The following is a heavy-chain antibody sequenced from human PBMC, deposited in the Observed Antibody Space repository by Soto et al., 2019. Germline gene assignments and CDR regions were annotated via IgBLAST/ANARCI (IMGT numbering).Heavy chain of an antibody. Sequence: SETLSLTCAVYGGSFSGYYWSWIRRPPGKGLEWIGEINHSGSTNYNPSLKSRVTISVDTSKNQFSLKLSSVTAADTAVYYCARGVLSKNIVVVPAATAYYYYTDAWGKETTVTVSS. CDR3: ARGVLSKNIVVVPAATAYYYYTDA. CDR2: INHSGST. CDR1: GGSFSGYY. J-gene: IGHJ6*03. D-gene: IGHD2-2*01. V-gene: IGHV4-34*01.